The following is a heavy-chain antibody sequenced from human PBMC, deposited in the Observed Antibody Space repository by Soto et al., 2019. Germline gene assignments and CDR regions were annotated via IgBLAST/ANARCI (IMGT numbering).Heavy chain of an antibody. CDR3: ARGDLEWLSNYYYYYGMDV. V-gene: IGHV3-7*01. J-gene: IGHJ6*02. CDR2: IKQDGSEK. Sequence: PGGSLRRACAASGFTFSSYWMSWVRQAPGKGLEWVANIKQDGSEKYYVDSVKGRFTISRDNEKNSLYLQMNSLRAEDTAVYYCARGDLEWLSNYYYYYGMDVWGHGTTVT. D-gene: IGHD3-3*01. CDR1: GFTFSSYW.